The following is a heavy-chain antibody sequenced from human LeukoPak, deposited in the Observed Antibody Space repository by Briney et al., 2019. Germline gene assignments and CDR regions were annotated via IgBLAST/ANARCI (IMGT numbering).Heavy chain of an antibody. CDR2: ISYDGSNK. D-gene: IGHD3-16*01. J-gene: IGHJ4*02. CDR1: GFTFSSYA. Sequence: GGSLRLSCAASGFTFSSYAMHWVRQAPGKGLEWVAVISYDGSNKYYADSVKGRFTISRDNSKNTLYLQMNSLRAEDTAVYYCARALTVWEISSGTYFDYWGQGTLVTVSS. CDR3: ARALTVWEISSGTYFDY. V-gene: IGHV3-30*04.